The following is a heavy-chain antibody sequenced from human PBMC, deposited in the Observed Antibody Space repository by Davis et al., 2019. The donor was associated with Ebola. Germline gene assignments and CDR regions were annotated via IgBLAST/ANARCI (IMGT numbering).Heavy chain of an antibody. Sequence: GESLKISCAASGFTFSSYAMSWVRQAPGKGLEWVSIITGDGSSTMYADSVKGRFTISRDNSKNTLYLQMNSLRADDTAVYYCAKGSGSGSYPGRTVDHWGQGTLVTVSS. CDR1: GFTFSSYA. CDR3: AKGSGSGSYPGRTVDH. D-gene: IGHD3-10*01. CDR2: ITGDGSST. J-gene: IGHJ4*02. V-gene: IGHV3-23*01.